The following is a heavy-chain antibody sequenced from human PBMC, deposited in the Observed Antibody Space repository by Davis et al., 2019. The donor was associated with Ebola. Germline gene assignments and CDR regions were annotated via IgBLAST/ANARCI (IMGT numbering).Heavy chain of an antibody. CDR2: ISGSGGST. J-gene: IGHJ5*02. V-gene: IGHV3-23*01. D-gene: IGHD6-19*01. CDR3: AKGYTSGWFPWFDP. CDR1: GFTFSSYA. Sequence: GESLKISCAASGFTFSSYAMSWVRQAAGKGLEWVSGISGSGGSTYYADSVKGRFTISRDNSKNTLYLQMNSLRAEDTAVYYCAKGYTSGWFPWFDPWGQGTLVTVSS.